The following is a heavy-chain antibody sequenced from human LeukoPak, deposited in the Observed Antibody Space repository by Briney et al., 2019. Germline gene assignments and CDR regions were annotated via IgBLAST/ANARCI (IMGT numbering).Heavy chain of an antibody. CDR2: ISYDANKI. Sequence: GGSLRLSCAASGFTFSSHAMHWVRQAPDKGLEWVTFISYDANKILYADSVKGRFTISRDNGKNTLYLQMNSLRAEDTAVYYCARGSTYYDSSGRVPFDYWGQGTLVTVSS. V-gene: IGHV3-30*04. CDR3: ARGSTYYDSSGRVPFDY. J-gene: IGHJ4*02. CDR1: GFTFSSHA. D-gene: IGHD3-22*01.